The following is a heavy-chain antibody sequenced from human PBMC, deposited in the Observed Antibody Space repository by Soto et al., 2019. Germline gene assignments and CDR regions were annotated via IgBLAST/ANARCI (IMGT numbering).Heavy chain of an antibody. CDR1: GFTFSSYG. Sequence: GSLRLSCAASGFTFSSYGMHWVRQAPGKGLEWVAVISYDGSNKYYADSVKGRFTISRDNSKNTLYLQMNSLRAEDTAVYYCAKAGGGRNYDYVWGSYRPYYYGMDVWGQGTTVTVSS. V-gene: IGHV3-30*18. CDR2: ISYDGSNK. CDR3: AKAGGGRNYDYVWGSYRPYYYGMDV. J-gene: IGHJ6*02. D-gene: IGHD3-16*02.